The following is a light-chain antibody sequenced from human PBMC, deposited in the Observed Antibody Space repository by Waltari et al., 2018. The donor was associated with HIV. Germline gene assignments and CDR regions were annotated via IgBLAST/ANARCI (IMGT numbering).Light chain of an antibody. V-gene: IGKV3-11*01. Sequence: EIVLTQSPATLSLSPGERATLSCRASQSVSSYLAWYQQKPGQAPRLLIYDASNRATGIPARFSGSGSGTDFTLTISSLESEDFAVYYCQQRRNWPKTFGKGTKVEIK. J-gene: IGKJ1*01. CDR3: QQRRNWPKT. CDR2: DAS. CDR1: QSVSSY.